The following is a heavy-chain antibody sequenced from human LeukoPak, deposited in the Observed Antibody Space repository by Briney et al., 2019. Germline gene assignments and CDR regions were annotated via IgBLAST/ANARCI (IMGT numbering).Heavy chain of an antibody. J-gene: IGHJ4*02. V-gene: IGHV3-21*01. CDR3: ATNSDWRFDY. CDR2: ISRSDSYI. Sequence: PGGSLRLSCAASGFTFNIHTMNWVRQAPGKGLEWVSSISRSDSYIYYAASVKGRFTISRDSKSLYLQMNSLRVEDTAVYYCATNSDWRFDYWGQGTLVTVAS. CDR1: GFTFNIHT. D-gene: IGHD6-19*01.